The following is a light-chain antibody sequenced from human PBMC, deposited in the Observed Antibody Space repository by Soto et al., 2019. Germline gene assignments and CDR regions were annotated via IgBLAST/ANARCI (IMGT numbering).Light chain of an antibody. CDR1: QSISRW. V-gene: IGKV1-5*01. CDR3: QQYDNYRA. J-gene: IGKJ1*01. CDR2: DAS. Sequence: DIQMTQSPSTLSASVGDRATITGRASQSISRWLAWHQQTPGKAPKLLIYDASTLESGVPSRLSGSGSGTEFTLAISRMQPDDFATYYCQQYDNYRAFGQGTKVDIK.